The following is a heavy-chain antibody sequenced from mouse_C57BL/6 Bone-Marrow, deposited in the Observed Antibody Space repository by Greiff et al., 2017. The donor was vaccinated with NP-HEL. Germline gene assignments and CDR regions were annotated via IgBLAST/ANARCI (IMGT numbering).Heavy chain of an antibody. D-gene: IGHD6-1*01. CDR1: GYTFTSYW. J-gene: IGHJ3*01. V-gene: IGHV1-69*01. CDR3: ARSASPWFAY. Sequence: QVQLQQPGAELVMPGASVKLSCKASGYTFTSYWMHWVKQRPGQGLEWIGEIDPSDSYTNYNQKFKGKSTLTVDKSSSTAYMQLSSLTSEDSAVYYCARSASPWFAYWGQGTLVTVSA. CDR2: IDPSDSYT.